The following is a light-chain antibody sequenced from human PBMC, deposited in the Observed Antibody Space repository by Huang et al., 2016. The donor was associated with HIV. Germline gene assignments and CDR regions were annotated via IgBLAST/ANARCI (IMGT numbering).Light chain of an antibody. V-gene: IGKV1-5*03. CDR3: QQYNSFPWT. CDR2: EAS. Sequence: DIQMTQSSSTLSASVGDRVTIACRASQSISTYLAWYQQKPGRAPNRLIYEASTLESGVPSRFSGGGSGTDFTLTISSLQPDDFATYYCQQYNSFPWTFGHGTKVEV. CDR1: QSISTY. J-gene: IGKJ1*01.